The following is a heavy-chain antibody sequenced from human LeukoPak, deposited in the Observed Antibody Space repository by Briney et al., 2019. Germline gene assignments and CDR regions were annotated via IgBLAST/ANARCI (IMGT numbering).Heavy chain of an antibody. CDR1: GGSISTTNYY. CDR3: ARGLYSSGWYVIDY. Sequence: SETLSLTCTVSGGSISTTNYYWGWIRQSPGKGLEWFGCVYYSGSTYYNPSLKSRVTISVDTSKNQFSLKLSSVTAADTAVYYCARGLYSSGWYVIDYWGQGTLVTVSS. D-gene: IGHD6-19*01. CDR2: VYYSGST. V-gene: IGHV4-39*07. J-gene: IGHJ4*02.